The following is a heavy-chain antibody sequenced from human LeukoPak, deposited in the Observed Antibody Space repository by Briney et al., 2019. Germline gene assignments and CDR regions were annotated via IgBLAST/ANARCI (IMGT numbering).Heavy chain of an antibody. D-gene: IGHD2-2*01. CDR1: GGSISSRSYY. V-gene: IGHV4-39*07. Sequence: PSETLSLTCTVSGGSISSRSYYWGWIRQPPGKGLEWIGSIYYSGSTYYNPSLKSRVTISVDTSKNQFSLKLSSVTAADTAVYYCARENIVVVPAAFNWFDPWGQGTLVTVSS. CDR3: ARENIVVVPAAFNWFDP. J-gene: IGHJ5*02. CDR2: IYYSGST.